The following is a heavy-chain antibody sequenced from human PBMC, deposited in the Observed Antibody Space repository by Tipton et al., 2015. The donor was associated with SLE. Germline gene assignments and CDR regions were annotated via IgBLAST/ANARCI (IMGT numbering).Heavy chain of an antibody. CDR1: GGSISRGTYY. D-gene: IGHD3-3*01. J-gene: IGHJ6*02. Sequence: TLSLTCIVSGGSISRGTYYWSWIRQHPGKGPAWIGYIYNSGGTYYNPSLKSRVTISVDPSKNQFSLRLSSVTAADTAVYYCVHRGHGVGVWGQGTTVTVSS. CDR3: VHRGHGVGV. V-gene: IGHV4-30-4*08. CDR2: IYNSGGT.